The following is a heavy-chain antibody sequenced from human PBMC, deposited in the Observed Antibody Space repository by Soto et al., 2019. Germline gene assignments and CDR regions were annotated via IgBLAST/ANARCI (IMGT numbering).Heavy chain of an antibody. J-gene: IGHJ4*02. D-gene: IGHD3-9*01. CDR2: ISGSGGST. CDR3: AKGLLRYVDWLPYFDY. V-gene: IGHV3-23*01. CDR1: GFTFSSYA. Sequence: GGSLRLSCAASGFTFSSYAMSWVRQAPGKGLEWVSAISGSGGSTYYADSVKGRFTISRDNSKNTLYLQMNSLRAEDTAVYYCAKGLLRYVDWLPYFDYWGQGTLVTVSS.